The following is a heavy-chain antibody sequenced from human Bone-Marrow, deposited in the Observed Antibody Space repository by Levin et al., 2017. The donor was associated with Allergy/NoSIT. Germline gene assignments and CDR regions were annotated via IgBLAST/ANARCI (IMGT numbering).Heavy chain of an antibody. CDR1: GFTFRSYG. CDR3: AKEKGILRYFDWFDY. V-gene: IGHV3-30*18. J-gene: IGHJ4*02. D-gene: IGHD3-9*01. CDR2: ISYDGSHK. Sequence: GESLKISCEASGFTFRSYGLHWVRQAPGKGLEWVAVISYDGSHKDYVDSVKGRFTISRDNSKNTLYLEMSSLRDEDTAVYYCAKEKGILRYFDWFDYWGQGTLVTVSS.